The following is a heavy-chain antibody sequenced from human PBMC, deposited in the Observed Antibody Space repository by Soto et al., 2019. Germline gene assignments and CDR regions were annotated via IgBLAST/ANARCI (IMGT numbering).Heavy chain of an antibody. CDR2: ISWDGGST. D-gene: IGHD6-13*01. CDR3: ATDITAAALYYYYGMDV. CDR1: GFTYDDYT. V-gene: IGHV3-43*01. J-gene: IGHJ6*02. Sequence: EVQLVESGGVVVQPGGSLRLSCAASGFTYDDYTMHWVRQAPGKGLEWVSLISWDGGSTYYADSVKGRFTISRDNSKNSLYLQMNSLRTEDTALYYCATDITAAALYYYYGMDVWGQGTTVTVSS.